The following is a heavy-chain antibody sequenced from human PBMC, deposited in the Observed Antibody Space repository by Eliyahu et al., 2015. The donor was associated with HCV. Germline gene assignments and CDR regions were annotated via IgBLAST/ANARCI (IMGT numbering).Heavy chain of an antibody. J-gene: IGHJ4*02. D-gene: IGHD3-22*01. CDR2: IYTSGST. CDR1: GGSISSGXYY. V-gene: IGHV4-61*02. CDR3: ARDIDPNYDSSGRAFDY. Sequence: QVQLQESGPGLVKPSQTLSLTCTVSGGSISSGXYYWSWIRQPAGKGXEWVGRIYTSGSTNXNPXLKSRVTISVDTSKNQFSLKLSSVTAADTAVYYCARDIDPNYDSSGRAFDYWGQGTLVTVSS.